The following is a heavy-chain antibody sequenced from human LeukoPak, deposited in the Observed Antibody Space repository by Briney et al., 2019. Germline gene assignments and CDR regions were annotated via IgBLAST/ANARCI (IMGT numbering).Heavy chain of an antibody. V-gene: IGHV3-23*01. D-gene: IGHD3-10*01. CDR2: ISGSGGST. J-gene: IGHJ4*02. Sequence: GGSLGLSCAASGFTFSSYAMSWVRQAPGQGLEWVSAISGSGGSTYYADSVKGRFTISRDNSKNTLYLQMNSLRAEDTAVYYCARAKVRGVIIKSFDYWGQGTLVTVSS. CDR1: GFTFSSYA. CDR3: ARAKVRGVIIKSFDY.